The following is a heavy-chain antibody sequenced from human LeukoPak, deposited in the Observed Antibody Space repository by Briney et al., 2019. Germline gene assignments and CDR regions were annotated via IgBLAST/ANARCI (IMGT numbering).Heavy chain of an antibody. Sequence: SETLSLTCTVSGGSISSYYWSWIRQPPGKGLEWIGYIYYSGSTNYNPSLKSRVTISVDTSKNQFSLKLSSVTAADTAVYYCARDCGGDCSPAYYYHYYMDVWGKGTTVTVSS. CDR3: ARDCGGDCSPAYYYHYYMDV. D-gene: IGHD2-21*01. CDR1: GGSISSYY. V-gene: IGHV4-59*01. J-gene: IGHJ6*03. CDR2: IYYSGST.